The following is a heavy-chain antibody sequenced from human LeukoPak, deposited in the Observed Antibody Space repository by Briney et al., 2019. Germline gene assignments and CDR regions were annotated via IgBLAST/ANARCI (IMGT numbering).Heavy chain of an antibody. V-gene: IGHV4-4*02. CDR3: ARGGNKWELDNWFDP. J-gene: IGHJ5*02. CDR1: GGSISSSNR. CDR2: IFHSGST. Sequence: SGTLSLTCAVSGGSISSSNRWSWVRQPPGKGLEWIGEIFHSGSTNYNPSLKSRVTISVDKSKNQFSLKLNSVTAADTAVYYCARGGNKWELDNWFDPWGQGTLVTVSS. D-gene: IGHD1-26*01.